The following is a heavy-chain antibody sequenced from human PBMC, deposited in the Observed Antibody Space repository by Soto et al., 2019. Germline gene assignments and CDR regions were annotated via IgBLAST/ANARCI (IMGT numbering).Heavy chain of an antibody. CDR3: ARHRPYCSGGRCYSRQLMDV. J-gene: IGHJ6*02. Sequence: PVESLKISGKGSGYSFTSYWIGWLRQMPGKCLYLMRIIYPGDYDTRYRPSFQCQVTISADKSISTAYLQWRSMKASDTAMYYCARHRPYCSGGRCYSRQLMDVWGQGNTVTVSS. D-gene: IGHD2-15*01. CDR1: GYSFTSYW. V-gene: IGHV5-51*01. CDR2: IYPGDYDT.